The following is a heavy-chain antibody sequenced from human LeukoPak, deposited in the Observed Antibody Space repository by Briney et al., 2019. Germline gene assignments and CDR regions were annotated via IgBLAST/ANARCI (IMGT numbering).Heavy chain of an antibody. Sequence: GESLKISCKGSGYSFTSYWIGWVRQMPGKGLEWMGIIYPGDSDTRYSPSFQGQVTISADKSISTAYLQWSSLKASDTAMYYCARGGDYSSTSCYKRNFDYWGQGTLVTVSS. D-gene: IGHD2-2*02. CDR2: IYPGDSDT. CDR3: ARGGDYSSTSCYKRNFDY. J-gene: IGHJ4*02. CDR1: GYSFTSYW. V-gene: IGHV5-51*01.